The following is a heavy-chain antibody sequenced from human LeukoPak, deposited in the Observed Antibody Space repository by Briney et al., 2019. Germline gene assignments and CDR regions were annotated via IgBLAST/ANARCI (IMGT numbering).Heavy chain of an antibody. CDR3: ARDRGTWNDAGFDY. CDR2: IYISGST. D-gene: IGHD1-1*01. V-gene: IGHV4-4*07. CDR1: GGSISSYY. Sequence: SETLSLTCTVSGGSISSYYWSWIRQPAGKGLEWIGRIYISGSTNYNPSLKSRVTMSVDTSKNQFSLKLSSVTAADTAVYYCARDRGTWNDAGFDYWGQGTLVTVSS. J-gene: IGHJ4*02.